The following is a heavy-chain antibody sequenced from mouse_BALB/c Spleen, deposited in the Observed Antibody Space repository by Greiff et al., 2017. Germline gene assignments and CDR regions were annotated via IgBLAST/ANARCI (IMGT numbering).Heavy chain of an antibody. J-gene: IGHJ4*01. V-gene: IGHV5-6-5*01. D-gene: IGHD1-1*01. CDR1: GFTFSSYA. Sequence: EVMLVESGGGLVKPGGSLKLSCAASGFTFSSYAMSWVRQTPEKRLEWVASISSGGSTYYPDSVKGRVTISRDNARNILYLQMSSLRSEDTAMYYCARSGSYYAMDYWGQGTSVTVSA. CDR2: ISSGGST. CDR3: ARSGSYYAMDY.